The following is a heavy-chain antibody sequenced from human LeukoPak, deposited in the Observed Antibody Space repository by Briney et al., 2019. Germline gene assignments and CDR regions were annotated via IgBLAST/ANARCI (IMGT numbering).Heavy chain of an antibody. D-gene: IGHD3-22*01. CDR2: INWNGGST. Sequence: PGGSLRLSCAASGFTLDDYGMSWVRQAPGQGPGWVSGINWNGGSTGYADSVKGRFTISRDNAKNSLYLQMNSLRAEDTAFYYCARARRYYDSNNYVWFFDLWGRGTLVTVSS. CDR3: ARARRYYDSNNYVWFFDL. V-gene: IGHV3-20*04. J-gene: IGHJ2*01. CDR1: GFTLDDYG.